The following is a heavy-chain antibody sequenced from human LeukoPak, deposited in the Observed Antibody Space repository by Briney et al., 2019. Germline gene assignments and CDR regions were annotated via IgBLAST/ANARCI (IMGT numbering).Heavy chain of an antibody. CDR1: GYSFTSYW. J-gene: IGHJ4*02. CDR2: IDPSDSYT. V-gene: IGHV5-10-1*01. D-gene: IGHD3-9*01. CDR3: ARRGYDNLTGYSPGQYYFDY. Sequence: GESLKTSCKGSGYSFTSYWISWVRQMPGKGLEWMGRIDPSDSYTNYSPSFQGHVTISADKSISTAYLQWSSLKASDTAMYYCARRGYDNLTGYSPGQYYFDYWGQGTLVTVSS.